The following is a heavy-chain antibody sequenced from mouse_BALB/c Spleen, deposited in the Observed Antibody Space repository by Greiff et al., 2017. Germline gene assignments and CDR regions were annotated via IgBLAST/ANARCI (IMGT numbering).Heavy chain of an antibody. D-gene: IGHD1-1*02. CDR3: ARLGGYRSYDFDY. Sequence: EVQRVESGGGLVQPGGSLKLSCAASGFTFSSYTMSWVRQTPEKRLEWVAYISNGGGSTYYPDTVKGRFTISRDNAKNTLYLQMSSLKSEDTAVYYCARLGGYRSYDFDYWGQGTTLTVSS. CDR2: ISNGGGST. V-gene: IGHV5-12-2*01. J-gene: IGHJ2*01. CDR1: GFTFSSYT.